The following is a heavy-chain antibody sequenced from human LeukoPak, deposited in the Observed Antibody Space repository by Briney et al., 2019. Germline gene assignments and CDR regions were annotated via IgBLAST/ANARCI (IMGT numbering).Heavy chain of an antibody. J-gene: IGHJ4*02. CDR3: TSSGWYGGYYFDY. CDR2: INPNSGGT. D-gene: IGHD6-19*01. Sequence: ASVKVSCKASGYTFTGYYMHWVRQAPGQGLEWMGWINPNSGGTNYAQKFQGRVIMARDTSISTAYMELSRLRSDDTAVYYCTSSGWYGGYYFDYWGQGTLVTVSS. V-gene: IGHV1-2*02. CDR1: GYTFTGYY.